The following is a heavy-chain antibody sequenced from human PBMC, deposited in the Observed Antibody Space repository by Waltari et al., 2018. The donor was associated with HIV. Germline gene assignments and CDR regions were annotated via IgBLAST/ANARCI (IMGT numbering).Heavy chain of an antibody. CDR2: ISTYNGNT. Sequence: QVQLVQSGTEVKKPGAAVKVSCKASGYTFTSYGISWVRQAPGQGLEWMGWISTYNGNTNYAQKLQGRVTMTTDTSTSTAYMELRSLRSDDTAVYYCARKLDDFWSGYSVVMDVWGQGTPVTVSS. D-gene: IGHD3-3*01. V-gene: IGHV1-18*01. CDR1: GYTFTSYG. J-gene: IGHJ6*02. CDR3: ARKLDDFWSGYSVVMDV.